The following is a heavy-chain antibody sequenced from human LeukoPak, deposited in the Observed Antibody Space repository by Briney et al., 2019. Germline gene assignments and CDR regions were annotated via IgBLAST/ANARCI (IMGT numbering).Heavy chain of an antibody. CDR1: GGSFSGYY. Sequence: SETLSLTFAVYGGSFSGYYWSWIRQPPGKGLEWIGDINHSGSTNYNPSLKSRVTISVDTSKNQFSLKLSSVTAADTAVYYCARGGYSYGFTRWPGSFDYWGQGTLVTVSS. J-gene: IGHJ4*02. CDR3: ARGGYSYGFTRWPGSFDY. V-gene: IGHV4-34*01. D-gene: IGHD5-18*01. CDR2: INHSGST.